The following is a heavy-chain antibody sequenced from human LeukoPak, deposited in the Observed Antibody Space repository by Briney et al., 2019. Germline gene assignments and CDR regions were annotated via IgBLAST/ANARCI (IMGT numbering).Heavy chain of an antibody. CDR1: GFTFSTYS. J-gene: IGHJ6*02. CDR2: INHNGNVN. D-gene: IGHD3-16*01. Sequence: GGSLRLSCAVSGFTFSTYSMNWVRQAPGKGLEWVASINHNGNVNYYVDSVKGRFTISRDNAKNSLYLQMSNLRAEDTAVYFCARGGGLDVWGQGATVTVSS. V-gene: IGHV3-7*03. CDR3: ARGGGLDV.